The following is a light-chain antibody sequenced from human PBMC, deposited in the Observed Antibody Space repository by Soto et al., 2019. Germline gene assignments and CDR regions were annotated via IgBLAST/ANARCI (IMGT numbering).Light chain of an antibody. Sequence: EIVLTKSPGTLSLCPGERATLSCSASQTVSSLVSSYYFAWYQQKPGQAPRLLISGASSRATGIPDRFSGSGSGTDFTLTISRLEPEDFAVYYCQQYGSSPPTFGQGTKVDIK. V-gene: IGKV3-20*01. J-gene: IGKJ1*01. CDR2: GAS. CDR1: QTVSSLVSSYY. CDR3: QQYGSSPPT.